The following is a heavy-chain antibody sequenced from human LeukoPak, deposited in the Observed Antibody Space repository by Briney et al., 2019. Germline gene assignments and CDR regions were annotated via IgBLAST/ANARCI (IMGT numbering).Heavy chain of an antibody. V-gene: IGHV3-49*04. J-gene: IGHJ4*02. Sequence: GGSLRLSCTASGFTFGDYAMSWVRQAPGKGLEWVGFIRSKAYGGTTEYAASVKGRFTISRDDSQSIAYLQMNSLKTEDTAVYYCTRAYYYDSSGYYLDYWGQGTLVTVSS. CDR1: GFTFGDYA. D-gene: IGHD3-22*01. CDR2: IRSKAYGGTT. CDR3: TRAYYYDSSGYYLDY.